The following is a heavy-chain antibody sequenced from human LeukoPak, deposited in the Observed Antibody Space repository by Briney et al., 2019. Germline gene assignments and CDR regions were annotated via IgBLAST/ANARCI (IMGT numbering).Heavy chain of an antibody. Sequence: PSQTLSLTCTVSGGSISSGSYYWSWIRQPAGKRLEWIGRIYISGSTNYNPSLKSRVTISVDTSKNQFSLKLSSVTAADTAVYYCARDRDIAVAGTGYYYYYMDVWGKGTTVTVSS. CDR3: ARDRDIAVAGTGYYYYYMDV. CDR2: IYISGST. V-gene: IGHV4-61*02. J-gene: IGHJ6*03. D-gene: IGHD6-19*01. CDR1: GGSISSGSYY.